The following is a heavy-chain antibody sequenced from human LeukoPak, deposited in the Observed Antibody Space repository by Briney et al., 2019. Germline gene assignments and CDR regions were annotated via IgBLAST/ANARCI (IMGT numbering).Heavy chain of an antibody. Sequence: ASVKVSCKASGYTFTGYYMHWVRQAPGQELEWMGIINPSGGSTSYAQKFQGRVTMTRDTSTSTVYMELSSLRSEDTAVYYCARDSPATRGMDVWGQGTTVTVSS. CDR3: ARDSPATRGMDV. CDR2: INPSGGST. CDR1: GYTFTGYY. J-gene: IGHJ6*02. V-gene: IGHV1-46*01.